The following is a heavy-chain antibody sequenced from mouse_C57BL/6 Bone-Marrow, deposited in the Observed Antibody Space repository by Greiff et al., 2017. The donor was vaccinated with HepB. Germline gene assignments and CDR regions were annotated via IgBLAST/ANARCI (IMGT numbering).Heavy chain of an antibody. V-gene: IGHV3-8*01. Sequence: EVQRVESGPGLAKPSQTLSLTCSVTGYSITSDYWNWIRKFPGNKLEYMGYISYSGSTYYNPSLKSRISITRDTSKNQYYLQLNSVTTEDTATYYCARVGYYGSSFYWYFDVWGTGTTVTVSS. CDR1: GYSITSDY. D-gene: IGHD1-1*01. CDR2: ISYSGST. CDR3: ARVGYYGSSFYWYFDV. J-gene: IGHJ1*03.